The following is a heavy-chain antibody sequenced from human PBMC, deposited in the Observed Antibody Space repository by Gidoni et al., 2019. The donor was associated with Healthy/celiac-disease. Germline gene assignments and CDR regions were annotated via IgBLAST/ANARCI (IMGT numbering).Heavy chain of an antibody. D-gene: IGHD2-15*01. CDR3: ARVWGSTPDITRYCSGGSCYSNYYYGMDV. CDR1: GGTFSSYA. Sequence: QVQLVQSGAEVKKPGSSVKVSCKASGGTFSSYAISWVRQAPGQGLEWMGGIIPLFGTANYAQKFQGRVTITADKSTSTAYMELSSLRSEDTAVYYCARVWGSTPDITRYCSGGSCYSNYYYGMDVWGQGTTVTVSS. J-gene: IGHJ6*02. CDR2: IIPLFGTA. V-gene: IGHV1-69*06.